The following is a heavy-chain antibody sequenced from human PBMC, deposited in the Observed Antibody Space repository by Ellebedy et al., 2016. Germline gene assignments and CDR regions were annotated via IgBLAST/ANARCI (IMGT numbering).Heavy chain of an antibody. CDR1: GGSISSGGYY. CDR2: IYYRGST. Sequence: LRLXXTVSGGSISSGGYYWSWIRPHPGKGLEWIGYIYYRGSTNYNPSLKSRVTISVDTSKNQYSLKLSSVTAADTAVYYCARQPMVRGVIVNLYYYYGMDVWGQGTTVTVSS. J-gene: IGHJ6*02. CDR3: ARQPMVRGVIVNLYYYYGMDV. V-gene: IGHV4-31*03. D-gene: IGHD3-10*01.